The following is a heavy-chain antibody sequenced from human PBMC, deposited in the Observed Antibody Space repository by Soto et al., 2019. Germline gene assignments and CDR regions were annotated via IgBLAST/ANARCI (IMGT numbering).Heavy chain of an antibody. J-gene: IGHJ6*03. D-gene: IGHD5-12*01. Sequence: QVQLVQSGAEVRKPGASVTVSCRSSGDSFNDYYIHWVRQAPGQGFEWMGWINPNGGVTKYAQKFQGGVSMTRDTSIRTVYMQLSRLRSDDTAVYYCARESGGATATLDYYYFYMDVCGTGTTVTVSS. CDR1: GDSFNDYY. V-gene: IGHV1-2*02. CDR3: ARESGGATATLDYYYFYMDV. CDR2: INPNGGVT.